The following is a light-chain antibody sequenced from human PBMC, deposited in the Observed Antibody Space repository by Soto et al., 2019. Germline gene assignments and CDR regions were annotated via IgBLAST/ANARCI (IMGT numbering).Light chain of an antibody. J-gene: IGLJ2*01. V-gene: IGLV1-40*01. CDR3: QSYDSSLSGSV. CDR2: GNS. Sequence: QSVLTQPPSVSGAPGQRVTISCTGSSSNIGAGYDVHWYQQLPGTAPKLLIYGNSNRPSGVPDRFSGSKSGTSASLAITGLQADDEADYYCQSYDSSLSGSVFGGGT. CDR1: SSNIGAGYD.